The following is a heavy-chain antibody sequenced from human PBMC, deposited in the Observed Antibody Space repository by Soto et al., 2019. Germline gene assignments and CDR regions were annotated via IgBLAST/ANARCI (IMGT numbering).Heavy chain of an antibody. CDR3: ARGSSTSCPID. V-gene: IGHV1-18*01. CDR2: ISANNGNT. J-gene: IGHJ4*02. CDR1: GYTFTSYG. Sequence: ASVKVSCKASGYTFTSYGISWVRQAPGQGLEWMGWISANNGNTNYAQKLQGRVTMTRDTSTSTAYMELSRLRSDDAAVYYCARGSSTSCPIDWGQGTLVTVSS. D-gene: IGHD2-2*01.